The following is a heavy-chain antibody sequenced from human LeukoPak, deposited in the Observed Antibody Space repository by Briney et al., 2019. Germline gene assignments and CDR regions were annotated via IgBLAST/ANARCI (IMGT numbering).Heavy chain of an antibody. CDR1: GFIVSSDF. CDR2: MNSGGST. V-gene: IGHV3-53*01. CDR3: TRGGSMVRGVL. Sequence: GGSLRLSCAASGFIVSSDFMNWVRQAPGKGLEWVSAMNSGGSTFYADSVKGRFIISRGKSRNTLYLQMNSLSVDDTAVYYCTRGGSMVRGVLWGQGTLVTVSS. D-gene: IGHD3-10*01. J-gene: IGHJ4*02.